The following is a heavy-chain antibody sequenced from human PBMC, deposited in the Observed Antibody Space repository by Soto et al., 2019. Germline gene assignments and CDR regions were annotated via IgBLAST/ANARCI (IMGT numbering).Heavy chain of an antibody. CDR1: GGSISTYY. V-gene: IGHV4-59*01. CDR3: AREQYNWKI. J-gene: IGHJ4*02. D-gene: IGHD1-20*01. Sequence: PSETLSLTCTVSGGSISTYYWSWIRQPPGKGLEWLGYIYYNGNSYYNPSLKSRLTMSVDTSKNQFSLRLSSATAAATAVYYCAREQYNWKIWGQGTLVTVSS. CDR2: IYYNGNS.